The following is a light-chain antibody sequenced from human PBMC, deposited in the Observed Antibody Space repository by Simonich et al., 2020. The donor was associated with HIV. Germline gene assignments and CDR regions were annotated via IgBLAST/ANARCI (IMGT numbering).Light chain of an antibody. CDR3: QQCNNWPWT. Sequence: EIVMTQSPATLSVSPGERGTLSCRASQSVSSNLAWYQQKPGQAPRLLIYGASTRATGIPARFSGSGSGTEFNLTISSMQSEDFAVYYCQQCNNWPWTFGRGTKVEIK. V-gene: IGKV3-15*01. J-gene: IGKJ1*01. CDR1: QSVSSN. CDR2: GAS.